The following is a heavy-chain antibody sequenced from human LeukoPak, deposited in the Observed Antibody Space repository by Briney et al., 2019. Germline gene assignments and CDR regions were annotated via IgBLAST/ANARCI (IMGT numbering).Heavy chain of an antibody. D-gene: IGHD4/OR15-4a*01. CDR3: ARWRLTTGTYGLDY. CDR1: GFIFSSYG. J-gene: IGHJ4*02. CDR2: ILSDGSKD. Sequence: GGSLRLSCAASGFIFSSYGMHWVRQAPGKGLEWVAVILSDGSKDFYADSVKGRFTISRDNSKNTLYLQMNSLRAEDTAVYYCARWRLTTGTYGLDYWGQGTLVTVSS. V-gene: IGHV3-33*01.